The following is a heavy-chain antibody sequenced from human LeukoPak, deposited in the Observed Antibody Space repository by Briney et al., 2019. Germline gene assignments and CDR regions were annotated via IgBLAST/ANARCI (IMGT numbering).Heavy chain of an antibody. CDR2: IYPGDSDT. D-gene: IGHD6-13*01. CDR1: GYRFTSYW. J-gene: IGHJ6*03. CDR3: ARQVVGIAAAGSQGTYYYYMDV. Sequence: GESLKISCQGSGYRFTSYWIGWVRQMPGKGLEWMGIIYPGDSDTRYSPSFQGQVTISADKSISTAYLQWSSLKASDTAMYYCARQVVGIAAAGSQGTYYYYMDVWGKGTTVTVSS. V-gene: IGHV5-51*01.